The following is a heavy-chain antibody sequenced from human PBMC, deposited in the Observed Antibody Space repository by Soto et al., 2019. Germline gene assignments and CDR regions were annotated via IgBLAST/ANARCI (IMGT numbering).Heavy chain of an antibody. D-gene: IGHD6-19*01. CDR3: IRDNYTSGWHTFDS. V-gene: IGHV3-74*01. CDR1: GFTFSSDW. Sequence: GGSLRLSCVASGFTFSSDWMHWVRQPPGKGLVWISRVNTDGSTTNYADSVKGRFTISRDNAKNTLYLQMDSLRAEDTAVYYCIRDNYTSGWHTFDSWGQGTKVPVSS. J-gene: IGHJ4*02. CDR2: VNTDGSTT.